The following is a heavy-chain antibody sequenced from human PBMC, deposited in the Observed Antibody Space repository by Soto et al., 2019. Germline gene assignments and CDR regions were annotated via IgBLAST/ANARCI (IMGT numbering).Heavy chain of an antibody. CDR2: INHSGST. D-gene: IGHD3-9*01. J-gene: IGHJ5*02. CDR3: ERAGLRYFEWFHNNNWFDP. Sequence: SETLSLTCAVYGGSFSGYYWSWIRQPPGKGLEWIGEINHSGSTNYNPSLKSRVTISVDTSKNQFSLKLSSVTAADTAVYYCERAGLRYFEWFHNNNWFDPWGQGTLVTVSS. CDR1: GGSFSGYY. V-gene: IGHV4-34*01.